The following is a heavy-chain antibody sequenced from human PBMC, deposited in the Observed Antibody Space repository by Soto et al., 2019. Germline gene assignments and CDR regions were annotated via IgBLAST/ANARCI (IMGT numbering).Heavy chain of an antibody. J-gene: IGHJ3*02. V-gene: IGHV3-48*03. CDR2: ISSSGSTI. CDR3: ARDLSRNWGHDAFDI. Sequence: GGSLRLSCAASGFTFSSYEMNWVRQAPGKGLEGVSYISSSGSTIYYADSVKGRFTISRDNAKNSLYLQMNSLRAEDTSVYYCARDLSRNWGHDAFDIWGQGTMVTVSS. D-gene: IGHD7-27*01. CDR1: GFTFSSYE.